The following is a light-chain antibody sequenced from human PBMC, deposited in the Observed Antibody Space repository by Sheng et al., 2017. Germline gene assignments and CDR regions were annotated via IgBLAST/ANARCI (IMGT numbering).Light chain of an antibody. J-gene: IGKJ1*01. V-gene: IGKV3-15*01. CDR3: QQYNNWSWT. Sequence: EIVLTQSPGTLSLSPGERATLSCRASQSVSSSYLAWYQQKPGQAPRLLIYGASTRATGIPARFSGSGSGTEFTLTISSLQSEDFAIYYCQQYNNWSWTFGQGTKVEIK. CDR2: GAS. CDR1: QSVSSSY.